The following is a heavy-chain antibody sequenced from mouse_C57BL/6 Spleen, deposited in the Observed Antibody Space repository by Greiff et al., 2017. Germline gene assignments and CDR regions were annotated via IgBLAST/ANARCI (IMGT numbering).Heavy chain of an antibody. D-gene: IGHD1-1*01. CDR1: GFTFSSYA. CDR2: ISSGGDYI. V-gene: IGHV5-9-1*02. Sequence: EVHLVESGEGLVKPGGSLKLSCAASGFTFSSYAMSWVRQTPEKRLEWVAYISSGGDYIYYADTVKGRFTISRDNARNTLDLQMSSLKSEDTAMYYCTRAGYGSSLWYFDVWGTGTTVTVSS. CDR3: TRAGYGSSLWYFDV. J-gene: IGHJ1*03.